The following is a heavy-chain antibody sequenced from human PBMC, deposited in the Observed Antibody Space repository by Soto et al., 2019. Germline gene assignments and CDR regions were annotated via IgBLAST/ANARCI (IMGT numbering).Heavy chain of an antibody. V-gene: IGHV4-4*02. J-gene: IGHJ5*01. D-gene: IGHD1-1*01. Sequence: SETLSLTCTLSGGSVGAPDWWNWVRQSPDKGLEWIAEVHISGHSNYNPSLRSRVSVSIDSSKNQFYLNLNSVTAADTAIYYCARVRQGCSANNCYFDPWGQGTQVTVSS. CDR2: VHISGHS. CDR1: GGSVGAPDW. CDR3: ARVRQGCSANNCYFDP.